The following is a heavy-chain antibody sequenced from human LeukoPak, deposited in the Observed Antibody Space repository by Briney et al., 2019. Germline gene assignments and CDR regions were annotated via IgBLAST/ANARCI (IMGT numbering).Heavy chain of an antibody. CDR2: ISASGGHT. Sequence: GRSLRLACAPAGFTSSSYEMNWVRQPPGKGRESLSTISASGGHTSYAASMRGCLSLSRNTCKNTLSMQMNRLRAAGPAVYHWVRMVSGDYWGQGTLVTVSS. J-gene: IGHJ4*02. CDR1: GFTSSSYE. D-gene: IGHD2-8*01. V-gene: IGHV3-23*01. CDR3: VRMVSGDY.